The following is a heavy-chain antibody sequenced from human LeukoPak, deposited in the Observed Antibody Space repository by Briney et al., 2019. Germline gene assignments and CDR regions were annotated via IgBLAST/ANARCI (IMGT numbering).Heavy chain of an antibody. J-gene: IGHJ4*02. CDR1: GFTFSSYA. D-gene: IGHD4-11*01. CDR3: ANVGPTEN. CDR2: ISYDGSNK. V-gene: IGHV3-30-3*01. Sequence: PGGSLRLSCAASGFTFSSYAMHWVRQAPGKGLEWVAVISYDGSNKYYADSVKGRFTISRDNSKNTLYLQMNSLRAEDTAVYYCANVGPTENWGQGTLVTVSS.